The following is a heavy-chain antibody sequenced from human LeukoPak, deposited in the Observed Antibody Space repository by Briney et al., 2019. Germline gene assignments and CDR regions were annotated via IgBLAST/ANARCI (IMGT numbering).Heavy chain of an antibody. D-gene: IGHD5/OR15-5a*01. Sequence: SGGSPRLSCAASGFTFSTYWMSWVRQAPGKGLEWVANIKQDGSEKYYVDSVKGRFTISRDNAKNSLYLQMNSLRTEDTAVYYCARDSTLRYYFDYWGQGTLVTVSS. CDR3: ARDSTLRYYFDY. CDR2: IKQDGSEK. V-gene: IGHV3-7*03. CDR1: GFTFSTYW. J-gene: IGHJ4*02.